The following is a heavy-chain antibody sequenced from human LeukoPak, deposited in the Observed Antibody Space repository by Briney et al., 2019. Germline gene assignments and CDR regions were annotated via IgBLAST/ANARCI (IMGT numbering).Heavy chain of an antibody. CDR2: INPNSGGT. D-gene: IGHD5-18*01. V-gene: IGHV1-2*02. Sequence: ASVKVSCEASGYTFTSYYMHWVRQAPGQGLEWMGWINPNSGGTNYAQKFQGRVTMTRDTSISTAYMELSRLRSDDTAVYYCARSGYSYGYYYYYYMDVWGKGTTVTVSS. CDR3: ARSGYSYGYYYYYYMDV. CDR1: GYTFTSYY. J-gene: IGHJ6*03.